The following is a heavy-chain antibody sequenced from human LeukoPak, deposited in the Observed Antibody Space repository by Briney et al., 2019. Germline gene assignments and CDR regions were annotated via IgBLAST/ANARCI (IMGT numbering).Heavy chain of an antibody. Sequence: PSETLSLTCAVSGGSLSSGDYSWSWIRQPPGKGLEWIGYIFYSGSTYYNPSLKSRVTISVDTSKNQFSLKLSSVTAADTAVYYCASNTGTVFDYWGQGALVTVSS. V-gene: IGHV4-61*08. CDR1: GGSLSSGDYS. D-gene: IGHD7-27*01. CDR2: IFYSGST. J-gene: IGHJ4*02. CDR3: ASNTGTVFDY.